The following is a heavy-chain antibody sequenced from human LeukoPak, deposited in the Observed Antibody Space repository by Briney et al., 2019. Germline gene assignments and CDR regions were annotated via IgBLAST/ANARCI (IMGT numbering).Heavy chain of an antibody. V-gene: IGHV5-51*01. CDR2: IYPDDPGT. J-gene: IGHJ6*03. CDR1: GYSFARYW. D-gene: IGHD5-18*01. Sequence: GESLKISCKGSGYSFARYWIGWVRQMPGKGLEWMGIIYPDDPGTRYSPSFQGQVTISADKSLSTAYLQWSSLKASDTAMYYCARHIYSYDFMIYYMDVWGKGTTVTVSS. CDR3: ARHIYSYDFMIYYMDV.